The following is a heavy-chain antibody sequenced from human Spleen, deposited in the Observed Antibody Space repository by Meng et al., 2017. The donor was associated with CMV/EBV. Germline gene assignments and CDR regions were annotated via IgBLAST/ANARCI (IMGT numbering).Heavy chain of an antibody. CDR2: ISYDGINK. CDR1: GFTFNRYW. CDR3: AREKDYDFWSTYYYSFDI. V-gene: IGHV3-30-3*01. J-gene: IGHJ3*02. Sequence: GESLKISCAATGFTFNRYWMGWVRQAPGKGLEWVAVISYDGINKFYADSVKGRFTISRDNSKSTLYLLMTSLRTEDTAVYSCAREKDYDFWSTYYYSFDIWGQGTMVTVSS. D-gene: IGHD3-3*01.